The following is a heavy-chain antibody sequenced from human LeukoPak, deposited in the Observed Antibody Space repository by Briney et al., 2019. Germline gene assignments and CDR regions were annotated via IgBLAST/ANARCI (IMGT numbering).Heavy chain of an antibody. V-gene: IGHV3-64*01. Sequence: GGPLRLSCAASGFTFSHYAMHWVRQAPGKGLEYVSTIVSNGDSTYYANSVKGRFTISRDNSRTTLYLQMGSLRVEDMAVYYCASVVDFCDNCVYIFDCWGQGILVTVSS. J-gene: IGHJ4*02. CDR3: ASVVDFCDNCVYIFDC. CDR2: IVSNGDST. CDR1: GFTFSHYA. D-gene: IGHD3/OR15-3a*01.